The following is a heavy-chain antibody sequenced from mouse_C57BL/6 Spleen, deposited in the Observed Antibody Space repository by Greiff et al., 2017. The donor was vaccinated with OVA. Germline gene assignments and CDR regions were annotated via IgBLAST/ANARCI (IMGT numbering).Heavy chain of an antibody. V-gene: IGHV14-4*01. CDR3: TKSPTTVVFDY. J-gene: IGHJ2*01. CDR1: GFNIKDDY. CDR2: IDPENGDT. D-gene: IGHD1-1*01. Sequence: EVQLQQSGAELVRPGASVKLSCTASGFNIKDDYMHWVKQRPEQGLEWIGWIDPENGDTEYASKFQGKATITADTSSNTAYLQLSSLTSEDTAVYYCTKSPTTVVFDYWGQGTTLTVSS.